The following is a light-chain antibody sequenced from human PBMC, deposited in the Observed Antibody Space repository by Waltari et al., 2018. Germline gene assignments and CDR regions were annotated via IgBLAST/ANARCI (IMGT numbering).Light chain of an antibody. V-gene: IGLV2-14*03. CDR2: DVS. CDR1: SSDVGGYKY. CDR3: CSYTSRNTVL. J-gene: IGLJ2*01. Sequence: QSALTQPASVSGSPGQSITISCTGTSSDVGGYKYVSWYQHHPGKAPKVVIYDVSKRPSGVSNRFSGSKSGNTASLTISGLQAEDDADYYCCSYTSRNTVLFGGGTKVTVL.